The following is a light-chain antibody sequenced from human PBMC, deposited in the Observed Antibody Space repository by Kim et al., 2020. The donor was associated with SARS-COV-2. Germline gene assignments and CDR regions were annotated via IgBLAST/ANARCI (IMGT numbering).Light chain of an antibody. Sequence: LTQSPGTLSLSPGESATLSCRASQSLNNNYLAWYQQKPGQAPRLLIYGVSNRATAIPDRFSGSGYGTDFTLTINRLEPEDFVVYYCQYYGRSLYTFGPGTKLEI. CDR2: GVS. CDR1: QSLNNNY. J-gene: IGKJ2*01. CDR3: QYYGRSLYT. V-gene: IGKV3-20*01.